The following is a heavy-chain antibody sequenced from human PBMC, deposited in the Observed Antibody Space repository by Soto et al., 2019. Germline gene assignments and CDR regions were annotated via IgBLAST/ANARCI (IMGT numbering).Heavy chain of an antibody. J-gene: IGHJ6*02. CDR2: VSGGGDST. V-gene: IGHV3-23*01. D-gene: IGHD6-25*01. CDR3: AKEMYSSGAYYFYFGMDV. Sequence: PGGSLRISCAASGFTISYYAMSWVRQAPGKGLEWVSTVSGGGDSTYNAGSVKGRLTISRDNSKNTLYLQMNSLRAEDTAVYYCAKEMYSSGAYYFYFGMDVWGQATTVTVSS. CDR1: GFTISYYA.